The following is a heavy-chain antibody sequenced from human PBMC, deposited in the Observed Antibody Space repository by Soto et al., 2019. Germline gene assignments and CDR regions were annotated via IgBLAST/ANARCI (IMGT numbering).Heavy chain of an antibody. V-gene: IGHV4-31*03. D-gene: IGHD3-22*01. CDR3: ARAASYDRSGAVVFDY. J-gene: IGHJ4*02. CDR2: IYYSGTT. CDR1: GGTLNSGTYY. Sequence: QVQLQESGPRLVKPSQTLSLTCTVSGGTLNSGTYYWTWIRQHPVKGLEWIGYIYYSGTTYYTSSLKSRLSISIDTSTNHFSLNLTSVTAADTAVYYCARAASYDRSGAVVFDYWGQGILVTVSS.